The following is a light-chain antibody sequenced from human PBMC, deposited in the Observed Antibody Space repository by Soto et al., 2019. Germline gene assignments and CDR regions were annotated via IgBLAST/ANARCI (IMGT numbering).Light chain of an antibody. Sequence: QSVLTQPPSASGTPGQKVTISCSGSSSNIGSDFVYWFQQLPGTAPTLLIYRNNQRPSGVPDRFSGSKSGTSASRAISGLRAEDEADYYCASWDGSLRGWVFGGGTQLTVL. CDR3: ASWDGSLRGWV. CDR2: RNN. CDR1: SSNIGSDF. V-gene: IGLV1-47*01. J-gene: IGLJ3*02.